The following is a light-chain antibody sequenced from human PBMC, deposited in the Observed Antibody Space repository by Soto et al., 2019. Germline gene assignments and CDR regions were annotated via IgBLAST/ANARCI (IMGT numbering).Light chain of an antibody. Sequence: QSVLTQPPSVSGAPGQRVTISCTGSSSNIGAGYNVHWYQQRPGTAPKLLIYGNSNRPSGVPDRLSGSKSGTSASLAITGLQAEDEADYYCQSYDTSLTVIFGGGTKLTVL. CDR2: GNS. J-gene: IGLJ2*01. V-gene: IGLV1-40*01. CDR1: SSNIGAGYN. CDR3: QSYDTSLTVI.